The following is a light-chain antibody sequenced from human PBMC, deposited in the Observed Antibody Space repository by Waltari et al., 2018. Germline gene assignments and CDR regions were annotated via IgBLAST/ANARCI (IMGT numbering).Light chain of an antibody. CDR1: QSLLHSDGYTY. J-gene: IGKJ2*03. Sequence: DIVMTQTPLSLPVTPGEPASISCRSSQSLLHSDGYTYLDWYLQKPGQSPQLLIYGGSNRASGVPDRFSGSGSGTDFTLKISKVEAEDVGIYYCMQHKALPHSFGQGTKVEIK. V-gene: IGKV2-40*01. CDR3: MQHKALPHS. CDR2: GGS.